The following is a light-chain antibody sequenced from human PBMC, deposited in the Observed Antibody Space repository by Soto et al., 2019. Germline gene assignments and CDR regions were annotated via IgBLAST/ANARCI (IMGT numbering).Light chain of an antibody. V-gene: IGKV3-15*01. Sequence: EIVMTQSPATLSVSPGERATLSCRASQSVSSSLAWYQQKPGQAPRLLIYGASTRATGIPARFSGSGSGTEFTLTISSLQSEDFAGYYCQQYNNRPLTFGGGTKV. J-gene: IGKJ4*01. CDR2: GAS. CDR1: QSVSSS. CDR3: QQYNNRPLT.